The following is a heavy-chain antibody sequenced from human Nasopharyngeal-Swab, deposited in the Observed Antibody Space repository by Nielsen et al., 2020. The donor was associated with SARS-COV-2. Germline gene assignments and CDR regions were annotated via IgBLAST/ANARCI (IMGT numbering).Heavy chain of an antibody. CDR2: ISSSSSTI. J-gene: IGHJ4*02. V-gene: IGHV3-48*01. D-gene: IGHD6-19*01. CDR1: GFTFSSYS. Sequence: GESLKISCAASGFTFSSYSMNWVRQAPGKGLEWVSYISSSSSTIYYADSVKGRFTISRDNSKKTLFLQMSSLRVEDTAVYFCAKDGGGWYTSGWYYFDSWGQGTLVTVSS. CDR3: AKDGGGWYTSGWYYFDS.